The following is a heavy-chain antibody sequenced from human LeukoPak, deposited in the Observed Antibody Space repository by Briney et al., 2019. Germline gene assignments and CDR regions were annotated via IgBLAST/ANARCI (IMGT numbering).Heavy chain of an antibody. Sequence: GGSLRLSCAASGFTFETYAMTWVRQAPGKGLEWVSVIGPSGAVTHYAESVKGRFTISRDNSKNTLYLQMNSLRVEDTAIYFCAKYAAGYAPNFDYWGQGTLVTVSS. CDR1: GFTFETYA. J-gene: IGHJ4*02. V-gene: IGHV3-23*01. CDR3: AKYAAGYAPNFDY. D-gene: IGHD5-12*01. CDR2: IGPSGAVT.